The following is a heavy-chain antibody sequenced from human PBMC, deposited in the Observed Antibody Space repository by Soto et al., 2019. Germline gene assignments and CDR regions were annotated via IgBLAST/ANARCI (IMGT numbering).Heavy chain of an antibody. Sequence: GGSLRLSCAASGFTFDNSGMSWVRQGPGKGLEWVSGINWNGGYAAYADSVKGRVTISRDNAKNSLYLQMNSLRAEDTALYYWAREVSRSYNTPYWGQGILVNVSS. CDR2: INWNGGYA. CDR3: AREVSRSYNTPY. D-gene: IGHD1-26*01. V-gene: IGHV3-20*04. CDR1: GFTFDNSG. J-gene: IGHJ4*03.